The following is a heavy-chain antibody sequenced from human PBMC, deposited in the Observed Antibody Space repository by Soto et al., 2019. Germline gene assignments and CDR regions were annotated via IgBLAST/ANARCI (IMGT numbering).Heavy chain of an antibody. CDR2: IYTSGST. J-gene: IGHJ6*02. CDR1: GGSISRYY. Sequence: SETLSLTCTVSGGSISRYYWSCIRQPAGKGLEWFGRIYTSGSTNYNPSLKSRVTMSVETSKNQFSLKLSSVTAADTAVYYCAREGGYDFWSGYHYYYYGMDVWGQGTTVT. D-gene: IGHD3-3*01. V-gene: IGHV4-4*07. CDR3: AREGGYDFWSGYHYYYYGMDV.